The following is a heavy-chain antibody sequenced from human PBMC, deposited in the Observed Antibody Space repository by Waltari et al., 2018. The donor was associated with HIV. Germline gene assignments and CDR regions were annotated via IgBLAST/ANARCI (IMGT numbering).Heavy chain of an antibody. CDR1: GFTFSSYE. J-gene: IGHJ3*02. CDR3: ARAHITMIRGGNAFDI. CDR2: ISRSGSTI. D-gene: IGHD3-10*01. Sequence: EVQLVESGGGLVQPGGSMRLSCAAPGFTFSSYEMNWVRQAPGKGLEWVSYISRSGSTIHYADSVKGRFTITRDNAKNSLYLRMNSLRAEDTAVYYCARAHITMIRGGNAFDIWGQGTMVTVSS. V-gene: IGHV3-48*03.